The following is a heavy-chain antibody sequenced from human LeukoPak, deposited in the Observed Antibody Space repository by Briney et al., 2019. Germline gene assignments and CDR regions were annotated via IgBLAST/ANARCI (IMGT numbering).Heavy chain of an antibody. D-gene: IGHD3-22*01. J-gene: IGHJ4*02. Sequence: SETLSLTCTVSGGSISSSSYYWGWIRQPPGKGLEWIGSIYYSGSTYYNPSLKSRVNISVDTFKNQFSLKLSSVTAAGTAVYYCARTRYYYDSSGYYRLRYYFDSWGQGTLVTVSS. CDR2: IYYSGST. V-gene: IGHV4-39*07. CDR1: GGSISSSSYY. CDR3: ARTRYYYDSSGYYRLRYYFDS.